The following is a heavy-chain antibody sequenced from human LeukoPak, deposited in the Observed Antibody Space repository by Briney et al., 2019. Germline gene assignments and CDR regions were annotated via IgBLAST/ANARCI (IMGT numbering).Heavy chain of an antibody. D-gene: IGHD6-13*01. Sequence: GSLRLSCAASGFTFSSYGMSWVRQAPGKGLEWVSAISGSGGSTYYADSVKGRFTISRDNSKNTLYLQMNSLRAEDTAVYSCAKGGGSSYYYYMDVWGKGTTVTISS. V-gene: IGHV3-23*01. J-gene: IGHJ6*03. CDR3: AKGGGSSYYYYMDV. CDR2: ISGSGGST. CDR1: GFTFSSYG.